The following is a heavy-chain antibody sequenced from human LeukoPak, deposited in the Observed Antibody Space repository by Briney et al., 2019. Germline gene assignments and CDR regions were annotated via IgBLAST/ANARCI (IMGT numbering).Heavy chain of an antibody. CDR2: FDPEDGET. Sequence: ASVKVSCKVSGYTLTELSMHWVRQAPGKGLEWMGGFDPEDGETIYAQKFQGRVIMTEDTSTDTAYMELSSLRSEDTAVYYCATETLLWFGELYYFDYWGQGTLVTVSS. V-gene: IGHV1-24*01. CDR1: GYTLTELS. J-gene: IGHJ4*02. D-gene: IGHD3-10*01. CDR3: ATETLLWFGELYYFDY.